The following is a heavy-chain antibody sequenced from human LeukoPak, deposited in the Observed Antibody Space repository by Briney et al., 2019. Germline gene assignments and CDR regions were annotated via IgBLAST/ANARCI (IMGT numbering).Heavy chain of an antibody. J-gene: IGHJ4*02. CDR3: ARAKSGVVAATRGSAFDY. Sequence: GASVKVSCKASGYTFTSYDISWVRQAPGQGLEWMGWISAYNGNTNYAQKLQGRVTMTTDTSTSTAYMELRSLRSDDTAVYYCARAKSGVVAATRGSAFDYWGQGTLVTVSS. CDR2: ISAYNGNT. CDR1: GYTFTSYD. D-gene: IGHD2-15*01. V-gene: IGHV1-18*01.